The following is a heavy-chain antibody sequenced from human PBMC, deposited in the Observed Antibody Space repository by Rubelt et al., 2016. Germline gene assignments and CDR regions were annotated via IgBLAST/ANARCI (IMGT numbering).Heavy chain of an antibody. Sequence: QVQLQESGPGLVKPSETLSLTCTVSGGSISSYYWSWIRQPPGKGLEWIGYIYYSGSTNYNPSLKSRVTILVDTSKNQFSRKLSSVTAADTAVYCCARDRIAVADWGQGTLVTVSS. J-gene: IGHJ4*02. CDR3: ARDRIAVAD. V-gene: IGHV4-59*01. CDR1: GGSISSYY. CDR2: IYYSGST. D-gene: IGHD6-19*01.